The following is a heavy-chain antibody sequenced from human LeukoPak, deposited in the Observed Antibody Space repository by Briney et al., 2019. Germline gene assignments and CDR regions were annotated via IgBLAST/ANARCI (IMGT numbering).Heavy chain of an antibody. Sequence: ASVKVSCKASGYTFTSYHMHWVRQAPGQGLEWMGIINPSGGSTSYAQKFQGRVTMTRDTSTSTVYMELSSLRSEDTAVYYCAKDLAGTAMGNYWGQGTLVTVSS. J-gene: IGHJ4*02. CDR2: INPSGGST. CDR1: GYTFTSYH. CDR3: AKDLAGTAMGNY. V-gene: IGHV1-46*01. D-gene: IGHD5-18*01.